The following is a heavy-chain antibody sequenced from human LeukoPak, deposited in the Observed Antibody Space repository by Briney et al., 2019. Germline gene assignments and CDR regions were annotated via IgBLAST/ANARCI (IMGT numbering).Heavy chain of an antibody. D-gene: IGHD4-23*01. J-gene: IGHJ2*01. CDR3: ARLRWQSKRRGNLWYFDL. CDR1: GGSISSGSYY. V-gene: IGHV4-61*01. Sequence: SQTLSLTCTVSGGSISSGSYYWSWIRQPPGKGLEWIGYIYYSGSTNYNPSLKSRVAISVDTSKNQFSLKLSSVTAADTAVYYCARLRWQSKRRGNLWYFDLWGRGTLVTVSS. CDR2: IYYSGST.